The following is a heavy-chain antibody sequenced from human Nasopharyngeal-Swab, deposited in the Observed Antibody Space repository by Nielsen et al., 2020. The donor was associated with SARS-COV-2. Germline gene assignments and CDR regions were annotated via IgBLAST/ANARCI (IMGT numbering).Heavy chain of an antibody. D-gene: IGHD6-13*01. CDR3: ARYRGGFYSSNWYFDY. Sequence: WIRQPPGKGLEWIGEIYHSGSTNYNPSLKSRLTISVDTSKNQFSLKLSSVTAADTAVYYCARYRGGFYSSNWYFDYWGQGTLVTVSS. CDR2: IYHSGST. V-gene: IGHV4-34*01. J-gene: IGHJ4*02.